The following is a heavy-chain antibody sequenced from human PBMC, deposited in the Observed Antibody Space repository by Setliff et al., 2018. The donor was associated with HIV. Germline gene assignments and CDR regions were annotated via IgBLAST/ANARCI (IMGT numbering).Heavy chain of an antibody. D-gene: IGHD3-22*01. J-gene: IGHJ3*02. CDR1: GDSVSSASYY. V-gene: IGHV4-61*01. CDR3: ARVYYFDSSGYYQRGDVFDI. Sequence: SETLSLTCTVSGDSVSSASYYWSWIRQPPGKGLEWIGYIYYRGTTKYNPSLKSRVTIPVDTSKNQFSLKLSSVTAADTAMYHCARVYYFDSSGYYQRGDVFDIWGQGTMVTVSS. CDR2: IYYRGTT.